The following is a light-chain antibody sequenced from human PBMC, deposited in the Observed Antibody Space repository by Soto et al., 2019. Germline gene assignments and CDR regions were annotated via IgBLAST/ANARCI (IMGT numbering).Light chain of an antibody. Sequence: DIQMTQSPSSVSASVGDRVTMTCRASQGISRWLAWFQQIPGKAPKLLINGASSLQSGVPSRFSGSGSGTDFTLTISSLQPEDFATYYCQQANNLPRTFGQGTKVEIK. V-gene: IGKV1-12*01. CDR2: GAS. CDR1: QGISRW. J-gene: IGKJ1*01. CDR3: QQANNLPRT.